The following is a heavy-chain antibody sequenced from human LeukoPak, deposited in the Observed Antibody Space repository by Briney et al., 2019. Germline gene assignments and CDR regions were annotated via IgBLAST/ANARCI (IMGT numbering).Heavy chain of an antibody. D-gene: IGHD3-22*01. V-gene: IGHV3-23*01. CDR1: GFTFSSYA. CDR3: AKDHYYDSSVDY. CDR2: ISGSGGST. J-gene: IGHJ4*02. Sequence: PGGSLRLSCAASGFTFSSYAVSWVRQAPGKGLEWVSAISGSGGSTYYADSVKGRFTISRDNSKNTLYLQMNSLRAEDTAVYYCAKDHYYDSSVDYWGQGTLVTVSS.